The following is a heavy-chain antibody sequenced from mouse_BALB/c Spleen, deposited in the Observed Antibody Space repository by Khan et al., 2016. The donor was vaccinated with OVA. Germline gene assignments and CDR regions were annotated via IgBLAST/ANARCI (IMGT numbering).Heavy chain of an antibody. D-gene: IGHD1-1*01. Sequence: QVQLKESGAELVRPGSSVKISCKASGYTFSAYWMNWVKQRPGQGLEWIGQIYPGDGNTYYNGKFKGKATLTADKSSSTAYMQLTSLTSEDSAVYFYAIEGYYGSRRAWFAYWGQGTLVTVSA. J-gene: IGHJ3*01. CDR2: IYPGDGNT. CDR3: AIEGYYGSRRAWFAY. CDR1: GYTFSAYW. V-gene: IGHV1-80*01.